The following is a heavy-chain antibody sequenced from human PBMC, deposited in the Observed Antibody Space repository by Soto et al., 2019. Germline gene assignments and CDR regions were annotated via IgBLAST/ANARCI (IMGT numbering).Heavy chain of an antibody. Sequence: QVQLVQSGAEVKKPGASVKVSCKASGYTFTSYGISWVRQAPGQGLEWMGWISAYNGNTNYAQKRQGRVTMTTDTSTSTAYMELRSLRSDDTAVYYCARDPSSGSYYDYYYYYGMDVWGQGTTVTVSS. V-gene: IGHV1-18*01. D-gene: IGHD3-10*01. CDR2: ISAYNGNT. J-gene: IGHJ6*02. CDR3: ARDPSSGSYYDYYYYYGMDV. CDR1: GYTFTSYG.